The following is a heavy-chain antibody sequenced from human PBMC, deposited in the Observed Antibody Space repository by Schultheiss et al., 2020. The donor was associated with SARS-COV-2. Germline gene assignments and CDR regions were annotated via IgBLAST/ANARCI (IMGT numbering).Heavy chain of an antibody. CDR3: ARGVESSGYIPTDAFDI. CDR1: GFTFSSYS. CDR2: ISSSSSYI. D-gene: IGHD3-22*01. J-gene: IGHJ3*02. V-gene: IGHV3-21*01. Sequence: GGSLRLSCAASGFTFSSYSMNWVRQAPGKGLEWVSSISSSSSYIYYADSVKGRFTISRDNAKNSLYLQMNSLRAEDTAVYYCARGVESSGYIPTDAFDIWGQGTMVTVSS.